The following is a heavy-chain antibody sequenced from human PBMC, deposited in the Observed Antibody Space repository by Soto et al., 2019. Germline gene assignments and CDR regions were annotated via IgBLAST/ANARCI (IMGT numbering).Heavy chain of an antibody. J-gene: IGHJ6*02. CDR3: ASWLKGAGSGGNYYYGMDV. CDR1: GGTFTNYA. D-gene: IGHD1-1*01. V-gene: IGHV1-69*13. Sequence: VQLVQSGAAVKKPGSSVKVSCKASGGTFTNYAFSWVRQAPGQGLEWLGGIIPIFGTADYAQKFQGRVTITADESTSTAHMESSSLRSADTAVYYCASWLKGAGSGGNYYYGMDVWGQGTTVTVSS. CDR2: IIPIFGTA.